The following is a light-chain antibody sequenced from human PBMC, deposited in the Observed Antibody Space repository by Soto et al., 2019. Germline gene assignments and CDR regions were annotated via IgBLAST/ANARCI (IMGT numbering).Light chain of an antibody. CDR3: QQRSNWPPIT. Sequence: EIVLTQSPATLSMSPGDRTTLSCRASHSISTYLAWYQHKPGQAPRLLIYSASVRAAGVPARFSGSGSGTEFTLTISSLQSEDLAVYYCQQRSNWPPITFGQGTRLEIK. V-gene: IGKV3-15*01. CDR2: SAS. J-gene: IGKJ5*01. CDR1: HSISTY.